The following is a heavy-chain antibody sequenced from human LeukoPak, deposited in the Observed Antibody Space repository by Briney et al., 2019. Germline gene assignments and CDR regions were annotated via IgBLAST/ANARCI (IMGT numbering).Heavy chain of an antibody. V-gene: IGHV3-21*01. Sequence: TSETLSLTCTVSGGSISSSSYYWGWIRQPPGKGLEWVSSISSSSSYIYYADSVKGRFTISRDNAKNSLYLQMNSLRAEDTAVYYCARDPYEDYYDSSGYYHMDVWGQGTTITVSS. CDR1: GGSISSSS. J-gene: IGHJ6*03. CDR3: ARDPYEDYYDSSGYYHMDV. CDR2: ISSSSSYI. D-gene: IGHD3-22*01.